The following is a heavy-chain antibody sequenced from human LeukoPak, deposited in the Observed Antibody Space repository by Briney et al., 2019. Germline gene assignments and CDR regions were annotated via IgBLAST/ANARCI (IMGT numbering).Heavy chain of an antibody. J-gene: IGHJ4*02. V-gene: IGHV4-59*01. D-gene: IGHD3-16*01. CDR2: IYYSGST. Sequence: SETLSLTCTVSGGSISSYYWSWLRQPPGKGLEWIGYIYYSGSTNYNPSLTSRVTISVDTSNNQFSLKLTPLTTADTAVYSCARGGYYFDYWGQGTLVTVSS. CDR1: GGSISSYY. CDR3: ARGGYYFDY.